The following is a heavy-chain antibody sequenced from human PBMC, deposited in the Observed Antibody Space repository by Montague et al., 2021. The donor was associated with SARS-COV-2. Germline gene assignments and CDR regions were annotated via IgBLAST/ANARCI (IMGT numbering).Heavy chain of an antibody. J-gene: IGHJ4*02. D-gene: IGHD6-19*01. Sequence: PALVKPTQTLTLTCTFSGFSLSTGGMCMSWIRQPPGKALEWLALIDWDDDTYYSTSLKTRLTISKDTSKNQVVLTMTDMAPVDTATYYCARICLQAGLAVAANFHYWGQGTLVTVSS. CDR3: ARICLQAGLAVAANFHY. CDR1: GFSLSTGGMC. CDR2: IDWDDDT. V-gene: IGHV2-70*01.